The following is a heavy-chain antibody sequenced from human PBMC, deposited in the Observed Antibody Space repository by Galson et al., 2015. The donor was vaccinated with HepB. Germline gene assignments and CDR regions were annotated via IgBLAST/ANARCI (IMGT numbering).Heavy chain of an antibody. Sequence: SVKVSCKASGYTFTSYGISWVRQAPGQGLEWMGWISAYNGNTNYAQKLQGRVTMTTDTSTSTAYMELRSLRSDDTAVYYCARDSWRPLHYDFWSGYAPYYYYYYMDVWGKGTTVTVSS. CDR3: ARDSWRPLHYDFWSGYAPYYYYYYMDV. V-gene: IGHV1-18*01. CDR2: ISAYNGNT. CDR1: GYTFTSYG. J-gene: IGHJ6*03. D-gene: IGHD3-3*01.